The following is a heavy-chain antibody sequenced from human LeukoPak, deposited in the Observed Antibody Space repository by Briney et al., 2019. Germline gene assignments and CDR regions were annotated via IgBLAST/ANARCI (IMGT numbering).Heavy chain of an antibody. D-gene: IGHD4-17*01. V-gene: IGHV3-23*01. CDR1: GFTFSSYA. J-gene: IGHJ4*02. Sequence: GGSLRLSSAASGFTFSSYAMSWVRQAPGKGLEWVSAISGSGGSTYYADSVKGRFTISRDNAKNSLYLQMNSLRAEDTAVYYCARGNGDYDYWGQGTLVTVSS. CDR3: ARGNGDYDY. CDR2: ISGSGGST.